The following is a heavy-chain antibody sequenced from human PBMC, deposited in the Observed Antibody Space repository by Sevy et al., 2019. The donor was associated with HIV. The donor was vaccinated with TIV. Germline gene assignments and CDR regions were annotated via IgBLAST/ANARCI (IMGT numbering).Heavy chain of an antibody. CDR3: VREDSNGVGYSH. CDR2: ISSSSSYI. CDR1: GITFTIYT. V-gene: IGHV3-21*01. D-gene: IGHD2-8*01. J-gene: IGHJ4*02. Sequence: GGSLRLSCAASGITFTIYTMNWVRQAPGKGLDWVSSISSSSSYIYYADSVKGRFTMSRDNAKSSLYLQMNSLRPEGTAVYYCVREDSNGVGYSHWGQGTLVTVSS.